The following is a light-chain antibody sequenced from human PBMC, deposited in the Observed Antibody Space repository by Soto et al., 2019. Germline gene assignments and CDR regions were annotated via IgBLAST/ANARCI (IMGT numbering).Light chain of an antibody. J-gene: IGKJ2*01. CDR3: QQYGSSPYT. CDR2: GAS. Sequence: EIVLTQSPGTLSLSPGERATLSCRASQSVSSNYLAWYQQKPGQAPRLLIYGASSRATGIPDRFSGSGSGIYFTLTISRLEPEDFAVYYCQQYGSSPYTFGQGTKLEIK. CDR1: QSVSSNY. V-gene: IGKV3-20*01.